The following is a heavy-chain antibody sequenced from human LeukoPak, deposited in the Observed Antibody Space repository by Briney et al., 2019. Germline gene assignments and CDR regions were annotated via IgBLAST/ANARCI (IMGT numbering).Heavy chain of an antibody. V-gene: IGHV4-39*07. CDR3: ARAYGDYANWGYYFDY. CDR1: GGSISSSSYY. J-gene: IGHJ4*02. D-gene: IGHD4-17*01. Sequence: SETLSLTCTVSGGSISSSSYYWSWIRQPPGKGLEWIGSIYYSESTYYNPTLRSRVTISLDTSKNQFSLKLSSVTAADTAVYYCARAYGDYANWGYYFDYWGQGTLVTVSS. CDR2: IYYSEST.